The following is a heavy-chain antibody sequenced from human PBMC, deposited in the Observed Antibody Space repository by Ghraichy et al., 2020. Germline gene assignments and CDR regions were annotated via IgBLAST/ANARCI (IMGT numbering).Heavy chain of an antibody. J-gene: IGHJ4*02. V-gene: IGHV1-69*13. CDR3: ARYDSSGYYQFDY. CDR2: IIPIFGTA. CDR1: GGTFSSYA. Sequence: SVKVSCKASGGTFSSYAISWVRQAPGQGLEWMGGIIPIFGTANYAQKFQGRVTITADESTSTAYMELSSLRSEDTAVYYCARYDSSGYYQFDYWGQGTLVTVSS. D-gene: IGHD3-22*01.